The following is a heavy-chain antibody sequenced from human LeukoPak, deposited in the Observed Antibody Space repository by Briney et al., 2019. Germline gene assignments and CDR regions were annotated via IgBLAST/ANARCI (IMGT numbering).Heavy chain of an antibody. D-gene: IGHD5-24*01. CDR1: GYTFTGYY. Sequence: GASVKVSCKASGYTFTGYYMHWVRQAPGQGLEWMGGIIPIFGTANYAQKFQGRVTITADKSTSTAYMELSSLRSEDTAVYYCARELGMATITGSYYYMDVWGKGTTVTVSS. J-gene: IGHJ6*03. CDR2: IIPIFGTA. CDR3: ARELGMATITGSYYYMDV. V-gene: IGHV1-69*06.